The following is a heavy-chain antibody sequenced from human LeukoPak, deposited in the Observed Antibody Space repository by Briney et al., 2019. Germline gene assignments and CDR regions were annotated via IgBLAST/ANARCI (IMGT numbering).Heavy chain of an antibody. D-gene: IGHD3-16*01. J-gene: IGHJ4*02. CDR3: AQAGEIESYFDY. CDR2: INSDGSST. V-gene: IGHV3-74*01. Sequence: GGSLRLSGAASGVTFSGYWMHRVRQAPGKGLVWVSRINSDGSSTSYADSVEGRFTISRDNAKNTLYLQMNSLRAEDTAVYYCAQAGEIESYFDYWGQGTLVTVSS. CDR1: GVTFSGYW.